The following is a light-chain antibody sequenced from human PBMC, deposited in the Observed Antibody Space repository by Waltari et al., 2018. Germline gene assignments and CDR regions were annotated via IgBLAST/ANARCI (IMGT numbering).Light chain of an antibody. CDR3: QQYYSYPPYT. CDR1: QGISSY. V-gene: IGKV1-8*01. CDR2: AAS. Sequence: AIRMTQSPSSFSASTGDRVTITCRASQGISSYLAWYQQKPGKAPKLLIYAASTLQSGGPSRFSGSGSGTDFTLTISCLQSEDFATYYCQQYYSYPPYTFGQGTKLEIK. J-gene: IGKJ2*01.